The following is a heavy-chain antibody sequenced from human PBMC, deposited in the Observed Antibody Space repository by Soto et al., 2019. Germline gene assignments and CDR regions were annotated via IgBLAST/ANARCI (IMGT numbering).Heavy chain of an antibody. J-gene: IGHJ4*02. D-gene: IGHD4-17*01. CDR3: SRGSYGDYSD. Sequence: EVQLVESGGGLVKPGGSLRLSCAASGFTFSSYTMNWVRQAPGKGLEWVSSISSDSVYIYYAESVKGRFTISRDNAKNSLYLQMNSLAAEDTAVYYCSRGSYGDYSDWGQGTLVTVSS. CDR1: GFTFSSYT. CDR2: ISSDSVYI. V-gene: IGHV3-21*01.